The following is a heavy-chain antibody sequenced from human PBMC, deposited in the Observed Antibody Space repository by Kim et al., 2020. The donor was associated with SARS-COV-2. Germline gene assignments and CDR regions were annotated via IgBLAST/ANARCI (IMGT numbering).Heavy chain of an antibody. J-gene: IGHJ6*02. CDR2: INSDGSST. Sequence: GGSLRLSCAASGFTFSSYWMHWVRQAPGKGLVWVSRINSDGSSTSYADSVKGRFTISRDNAKNTLYLQMNSLRAEDTAVYYCAGPITGTTADYYYGMDVWGQGTTVTVSS. CDR3: AGPITGTTADYYYGMDV. D-gene: IGHD1-20*01. CDR1: GFTFSSYW. V-gene: IGHV3-74*01.